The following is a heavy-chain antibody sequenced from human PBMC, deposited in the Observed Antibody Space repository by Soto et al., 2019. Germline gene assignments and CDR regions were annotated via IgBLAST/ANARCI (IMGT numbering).Heavy chain of an antibody. Sequence: SETLSLTCTVSGGSISSYYWSWIRQPPGKGLEWIGYIYYSGSTNYIPSLKSRVTISVDTSKNQFSLKLSSVTAADTAVYYCARHPPFGCSGGSCYSLRPAYYFDYWGQGTLVTVSS. CDR2: IYYSGST. J-gene: IGHJ4*02. CDR1: GGSISSYY. V-gene: IGHV4-59*08. D-gene: IGHD2-15*01. CDR3: ARHPPFGCSGGSCYSLRPAYYFDY.